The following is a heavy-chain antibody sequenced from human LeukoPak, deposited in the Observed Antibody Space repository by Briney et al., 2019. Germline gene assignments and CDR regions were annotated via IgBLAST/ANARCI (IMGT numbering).Heavy chain of an antibody. CDR1: GGTFSSYA. J-gene: IGHJ4*02. CDR3: ARDPGAYY. CDR2: ISAYNGNT. D-gene: IGHD1-26*01. Sequence: ASVKVSCKASGGTFSSYAFTWVRQAPGQGLEWMGWISAYNGNTNYAQKLQGRVTMTTDTSTSTAYMELRSLRSDDTAVYYCARDPGAYYWGQGTLVTVSS. V-gene: IGHV1-18*01.